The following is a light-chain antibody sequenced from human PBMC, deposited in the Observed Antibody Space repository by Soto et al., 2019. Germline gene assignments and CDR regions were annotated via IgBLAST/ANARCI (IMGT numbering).Light chain of an antibody. CDR2: KAS. Sequence: DIQLTQSPSTLSASVGDRVTITCRASQSISSWLAWYQQKPGKAPKLLIYKASSLESGVPSRFSGSGSGTEFTLTISSLQPDDFATYYGQQYNSYPLTFGGGTKVYIK. J-gene: IGKJ4*01. CDR1: QSISSW. V-gene: IGKV1-5*03. CDR3: QQYNSYPLT.